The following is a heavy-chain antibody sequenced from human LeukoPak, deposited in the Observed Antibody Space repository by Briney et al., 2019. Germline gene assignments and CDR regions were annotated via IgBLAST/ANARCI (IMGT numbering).Heavy chain of an antibody. J-gene: IGHJ4*02. CDR3: ARYSGSYAMED. D-gene: IGHD1-26*01. CDR2: IKEDGSEK. Sequence: PGGSLRLSCAASGFTFSSYWMSWVRQAPGKGLEWVANIKEDGSEKYYVDSVKGRFTISRDNGKNSLYLQMNSLRAEDTAVFYCARYSGSYAMEDWGQGTLVTVSS. V-gene: IGHV3-7*01. CDR1: GFTFSSYW.